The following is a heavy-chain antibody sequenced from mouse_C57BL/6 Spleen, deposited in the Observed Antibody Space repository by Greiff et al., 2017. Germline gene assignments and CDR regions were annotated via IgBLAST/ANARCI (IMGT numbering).Heavy chain of an antibody. CDR2: INPSSGYT. CDR1: GYTFTSYT. D-gene: IGHD2-1*01. V-gene: IGHV1-4*01. J-gene: IGHJ2*01. CDR3: ARDGYGSFDY. Sequence: QVQLQQSGAELARPGASVKMSCKASGYTFTSYTMHWVKQRPGQGLEWIGYINPSSGYTKYNQKFKDKATLTADKSSSTAYMQLSSLTSEDSAVYYCARDGYGSFDYWGQGTTLTVSS.